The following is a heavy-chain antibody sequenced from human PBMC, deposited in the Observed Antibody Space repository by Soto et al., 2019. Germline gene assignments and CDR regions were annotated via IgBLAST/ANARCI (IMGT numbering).Heavy chain of an antibody. J-gene: IGHJ6*02. CDR3: AGRIAARPGSGNYYYGMDV. D-gene: IGHD6-6*01. Sequence: QVQLVQSGAEVKKPGSSVKVSCKASGGTFSSYAISWVRQAPGQGVEGMGGIIPIFGTANYAQKFQGRVTFTADESTSTAYMALSSLRSEDTAVYYCAGRIAARPGSGNYYYGMDVWGQGTTVTVSS. CDR1: GGTFSSYA. V-gene: IGHV1-69*01. CDR2: IIPIFGTA.